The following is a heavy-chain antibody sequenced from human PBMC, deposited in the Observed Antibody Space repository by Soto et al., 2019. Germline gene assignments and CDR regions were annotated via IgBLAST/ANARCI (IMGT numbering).Heavy chain of an antibody. V-gene: IGHV3-23*01. CDR1: GFTFSNYA. Sequence: PGGSLRLSCTASGFTFSNYAMSWVRQAPGKWLEWVSTFSSGGGGTYYADSVKGRFTISRDNSKNTLSLQMNSLRAEDTAVYYCTKANRYCSGANCFTFDYWGLGTLVTVSS. CDR3: TKANRYCSGANCFTFDY. CDR2: FSSGGGGT. J-gene: IGHJ4*02. D-gene: IGHD2-15*01.